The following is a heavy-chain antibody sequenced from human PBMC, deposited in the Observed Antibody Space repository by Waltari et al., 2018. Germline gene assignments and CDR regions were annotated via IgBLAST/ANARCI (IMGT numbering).Heavy chain of an antibody. CDR3: ARDCSGSWYYWFDP. V-gene: IGHV4-39*07. D-gene: IGHD6-13*01. J-gene: IGHJ5*02. CDR2: IYYTGST. Sequence: LRLQESGPGLVKPSETLSLTCTVSGCSLRSSSYYWGWIRQPPGKGLKWIGSIYYTGSTYYNPSLKSRVTISVDTSKNQFSLKLSSVTAADTAVYYCARDCSGSWYYWFDPWGQGTLVTVSS. CDR1: GCSLRSSSYY.